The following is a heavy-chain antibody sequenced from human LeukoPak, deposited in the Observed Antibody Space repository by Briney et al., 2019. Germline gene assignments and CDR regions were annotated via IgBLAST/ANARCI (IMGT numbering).Heavy chain of an antibody. V-gene: IGHV3-48*01. Sequence: GGSLRLSCAASGFAFSSYSMNWVRQAPGKGLEWVSYISNSSSTIYYADSVKGRFTISRDNAKNSLYLQMNSLRAEDTAVYYCARDLCSSNSCLDYWGQGTLVTVSS. CDR3: ARDLCSSNSCLDY. J-gene: IGHJ4*02. CDR2: ISNSSSTI. D-gene: IGHD2-15*01. CDR1: GFAFSSYS.